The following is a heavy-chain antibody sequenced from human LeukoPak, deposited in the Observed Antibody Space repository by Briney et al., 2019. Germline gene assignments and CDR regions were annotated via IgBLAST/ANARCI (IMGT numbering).Heavy chain of an antibody. CDR1: GFSLTTSGVG. CDR2: VYWDDDK. D-gene: IGHD2-8*01. CDR3: ARRMNNWFDP. J-gene: IGHJ5*02. V-gene: IGHV2-5*02. Sequence: SGPTLVKLTQTLTLTCTFSGFSLTTSGVGVGWIRQPPGKALEWLAVVYWDDDKRYSPSLKSRLTITKDTSKNQVVLTLTNMDPVDTATYYCARRMNNWFDPWGQGTLVTVSS.